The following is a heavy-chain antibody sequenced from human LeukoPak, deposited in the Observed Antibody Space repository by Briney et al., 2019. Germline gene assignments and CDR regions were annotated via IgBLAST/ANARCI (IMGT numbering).Heavy chain of an antibody. CDR2: IRYDGGNK. CDR3: AKDGGTHFDH. V-gene: IGHV3-30*02. Sequence: GGSLRLSCAASEFTFSSYGMHWVRQAPGKGLEWVAFIRYDGGNKYYADSVKGRFTISRDNAQNSLTLHMNTLRADDTAVYYCAKDGGTHFDHWGQGTLVTVSS. CDR1: EFTFSSYG. J-gene: IGHJ4*02. D-gene: IGHD1-26*01.